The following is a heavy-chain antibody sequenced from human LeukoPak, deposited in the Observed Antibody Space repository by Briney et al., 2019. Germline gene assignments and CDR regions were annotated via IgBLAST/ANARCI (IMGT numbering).Heavy chain of an antibody. CDR1: GFTLSTYA. J-gene: IGHJ3*01. CDR2: ISGSGSST. V-gene: IGHV3-23*01. Sequence: QPGGSLRLSCAASGFTLSTYAMSWVRQAPGKGLEWVSVISGSGSSTYYADSVKGRFTISRDNSKNTLYLQMNSLRAEDTAVYYRAKEMATIRAFDFWGQGTMVTVSS. D-gene: IGHD5-24*01. CDR3: AKEMATIRAFDF.